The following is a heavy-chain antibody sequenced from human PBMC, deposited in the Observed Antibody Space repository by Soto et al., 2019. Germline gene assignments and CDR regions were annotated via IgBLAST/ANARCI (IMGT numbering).Heavy chain of an antibody. D-gene: IGHD5-12*01. CDR1: GFIFSDYY. V-gene: IGHV3-11*01. CDR2: ISSSGSAI. Sequence: PGGSLRLSCAASGFIFSDYYMSWIRQAPGKGLEWVSYISSSGSAIYYADSVKGRFTISRDNAKNSLYLQMNSLRAEDTAVYYCARDWRASYYFDYWGQGTLVTVSS. J-gene: IGHJ4*02. CDR3: ARDWRASYYFDY.